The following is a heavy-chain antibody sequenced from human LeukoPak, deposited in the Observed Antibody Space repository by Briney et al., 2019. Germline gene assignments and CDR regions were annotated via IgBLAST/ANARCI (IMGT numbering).Heavy chain of an antibody. J-gene: IGHJ4*02. V-gene: IGHV3-23*01. Sequence: GGSLRLSCAASGFTFTNYAMNWVRQAPGKGLEWVSVISGSGGSTYYADSVKGRFTISRDNSKNTLFLQMNSLGAEDTAVYYCAKDFGYLINGTYYFDQWGQGTLVTVSS. CDR3: AKDFGYLINGTYYFDQ. D-gene: IGHD3-16*02. CDR1: GFTFTNYA. CDR2: ISGSGGST.